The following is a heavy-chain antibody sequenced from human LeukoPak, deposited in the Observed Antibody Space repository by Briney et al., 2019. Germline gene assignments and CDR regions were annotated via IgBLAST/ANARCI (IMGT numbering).Heavy chain of an antibody. D-gene: IGHD6-13*01. J-gene: IGHJ3*02. CDR1: GFIFSSYA. V-gene: IGHV3-23*01. Sequence: PGGSLRLSCAASGFIFSSYAMSWARQAPGKGLEWVSGISGSGGNAYSADSVKGRFTISRDNSKNTLNLQMNSLRVEDTAVYFCARRLAAGDLASFDIWGQGTMVTVSS. CDR3: ARRLAAGDLASFDI. CDR2: ISGSGGNA.